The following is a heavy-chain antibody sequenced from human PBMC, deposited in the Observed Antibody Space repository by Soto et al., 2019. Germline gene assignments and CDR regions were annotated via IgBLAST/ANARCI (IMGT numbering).Heavy chain of an antibody. Sequence: EVQLVESGGGLVQPGGSLRLSCAASGFTFSSYSMNWVRQAPGKGLEWVSYISSSSSTIYYADSVKGRFTISRDNAKNSLYLQMNSLRDEDTAVYYCARGERWLQFWYYFDYWGQGTLVTVSS. D-gene: IGHD5-12*01. J-gene: IGHJ4*02. V-gene: IGHV3-48*02. CDR1: GFTFSSYS. CDR2: ISSSSSTI. CDR3: ARGERWLQFWYYFDY.